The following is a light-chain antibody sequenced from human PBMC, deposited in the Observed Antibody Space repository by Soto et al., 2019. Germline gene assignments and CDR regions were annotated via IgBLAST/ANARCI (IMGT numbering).Light chain of an antibody. CDR2: GGI. CDR3: QHYNDWPLT. CDR1: HSLNSN. V-gene: IGKV3-15*01. Sequence: EIVMTQSPATLSVSPGERATLSCRASHSLNSNLAWYQQKPGQSPRLLIYGGITRATGIPARFSGSRSGTEFTLTISSLQSEDFAVYYCQHYNDWPLTFGGGTRLEIK. J-gene: IGKJ5*01.